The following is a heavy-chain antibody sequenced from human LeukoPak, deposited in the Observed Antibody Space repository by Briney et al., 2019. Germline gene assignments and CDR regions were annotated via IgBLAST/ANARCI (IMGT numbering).Heavy chain of an antibody. CDR1: GFTLSSYW. J-gene: IGHJ4*02. CDR3: AKAISPVLRGTVRGSFDS. Sequence: GGSLRLSCAASGFTLSSYWMHWVRQAPGKGLVWVSRINSDGSSTTYADSMVGRLTISRDNSENTLFLQMNSLRVGDTALYFCAKAISPVLRGTVRGSFDSWGQGTLVTVSS. D-gene: IGHD3-10*01. V-gene: IGHV3-74*01. CDR2: INSDGSST.